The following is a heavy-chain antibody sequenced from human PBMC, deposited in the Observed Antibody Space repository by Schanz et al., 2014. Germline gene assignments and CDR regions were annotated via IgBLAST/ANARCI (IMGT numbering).Heavy chain of an antibody. D-gene: IGHD6-19*01. CDR2: VSHDGFTK. CDR3: ATDYSGGGCHI. V-gene: IGHV3-30*04. CDR1: GFSFSGFA. J-gene: IGHJ3*02. Sequence: QVQLEESGGGVVQPGGCLRLSCVASGFSFSGFAVHWVRQAPGKGLEWVSIVSHDGFTKHYADSVRGRFTLSRDNSKNTVYLQMNSLRAEDTALYFCATDYSGGGCHIWGQGTMVTVSS.